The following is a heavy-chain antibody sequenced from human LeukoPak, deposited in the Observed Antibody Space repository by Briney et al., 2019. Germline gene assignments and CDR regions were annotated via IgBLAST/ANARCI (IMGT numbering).Heavy chain of an antibody. D-gene: IGHD3-22*01. V-gene: IGHV3-30-3*01. Sequence: GGSLRLSCAASGFTFSSYAMHWVRQAPGKGLEWVAVISYDGSNKYYADSVKGRFTISRGNSKNTLYLQMNSLRAEDTAVYYCARGDVDYYDSSGYLALIDYWGQGTLVTVSS. CDR1: GFTFSSYA. J-gene: IGHJ4*02. CDR3: ARGDVDYYDSSGYLALIDY. CDR2: ISYDGSNK.